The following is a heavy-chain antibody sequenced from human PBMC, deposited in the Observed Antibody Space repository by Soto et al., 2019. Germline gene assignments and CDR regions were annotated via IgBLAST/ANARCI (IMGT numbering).Heavy chain of an antibody. CDR3: ASPYCSSTACYGCLEY. Sequence: QVQLQESGPGLVKPSETLSLTCTVSGGSISNYYWAWIRQPAGKGLEWIGRIYTSGSTNYNPSLKSRVSMSVDTSKRQFSLKLSSVTAADTAMYYCASPYCSSTACYGCLEYWGQGTLVTVSS. CDR2: IYTSGST. D-gene: IGHD2-2*01. J-gene: IGHJ4*02. CDR1: GGSISNYY. V-gene: IGHV4-4*07.